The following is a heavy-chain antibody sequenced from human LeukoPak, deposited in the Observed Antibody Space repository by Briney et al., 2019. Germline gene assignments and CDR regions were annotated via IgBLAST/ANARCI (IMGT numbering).Heavy chain of an antibody. D-gene: IGHD6-13*01. CDR1: GYTLTELS. J-gene: IGHJ5*02. Sequence: ASVKVSCKVSGYTLTELSMHWVRQAPGKGLEWMGGFDPEDGETIYAQKFQGRVTMTEDTSTDTAYMELSSLRSEDTAVYYCATVAAAGKEGDWSDPWGQGTLVTVSS. V-gene: IGHV1-24*01. CDR2: FDPEDGET. CDR3: ATVAAAGKEGDWSDP.